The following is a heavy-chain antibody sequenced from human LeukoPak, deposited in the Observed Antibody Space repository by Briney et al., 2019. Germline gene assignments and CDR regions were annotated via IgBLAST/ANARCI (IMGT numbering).Heavy chain of an antibody. V-gene: IGHV1-69*13. CDR1: GGTFSSYA. J-gene: IGHJ4*02. Sequence: SVKVSCKASGGTFSSYAISWVRQAPGQGLEWMGGIIPIFGTANYAQKFQGRVTITADESTSTAYMELSSLRSEDTDVYYCASNIAAAGTDHDYWGQGTLVTVSS. CDR3: ASNIAAAGTDHDY. D-gene: IGHD6-13*01. CDR2: IIPIFGTA.